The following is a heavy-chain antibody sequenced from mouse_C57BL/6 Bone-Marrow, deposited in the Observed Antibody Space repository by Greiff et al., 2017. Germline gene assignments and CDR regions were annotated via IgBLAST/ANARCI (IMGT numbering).Heavy chain of an antibody. CDR3: ARGDY. V-gene: IGHV1-26*01. CDR1: GYTFTDYY. Sequence: EVQLQQSGPELVKPGASVKISCTASGYTFTDYYMNWVKQSHGKSLEWIGDINPNNGGTSYNQKFKGKATSTVDKSSSTAYMELRSLTSEDSAVYYCARGDYWGQGTSVTVSS. J-gene: IGHJ4*01. CDR2: INPNNGGT.